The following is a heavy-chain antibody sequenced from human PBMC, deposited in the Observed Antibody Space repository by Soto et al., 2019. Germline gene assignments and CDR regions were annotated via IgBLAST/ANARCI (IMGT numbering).Heavy chain of an antibody. CDR2: IFHSGNT. D-gene: IGHD2-8*01. Sequence: QVQLQESGPGLVKPSGTLSLTCAVSSGSIDTTNWWSWVRQPPGKGLEWIGEIFHSGNTYYNPSLASRVTISVDTSKNQFSLTLRSVTAADTAVYYCASRTWGMDVWGQGTTVTVSS. V-gene: IGHV4-4*02. CDR1: SGSIDTTNW. J-gene: IGHJ6*02. CDR3: ASRTWGMDV.